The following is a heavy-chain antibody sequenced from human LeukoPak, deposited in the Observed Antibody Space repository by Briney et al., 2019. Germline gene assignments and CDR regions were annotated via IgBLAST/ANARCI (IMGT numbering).Heavy chain of an antibody. CDR1: GFTPSSLA. CDR3: LLQMTYGELSDPDF. Sequence: PGGSLRLSCAASGFTPSSLAMHWVRQAPGKGLEWVSSSGTRSGTKYYADSVMGRFTISRDSAMNSVSLQINSLRAEDTAVYYCLLQMTYGELSDPDFRGQGTLVTVSS. V-gene: IGHV3-21*01. CDR2: SGTRSGTK. D-gene: IGHD3-16*02. J-gene: IGHJ4*02.